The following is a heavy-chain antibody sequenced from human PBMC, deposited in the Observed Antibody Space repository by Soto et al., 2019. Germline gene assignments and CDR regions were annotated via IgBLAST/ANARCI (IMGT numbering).Heavy chain of an antibody. V-gene: IGHV4-34*01. D-gene: IGHD6-13*01. Sequence: SETLSLTWAVYGGSFIGYYWTWILQPPGTGLEWIGEINHSGSTNYNPSLKSRVTISVDTSKNQFSLKLTSVTAADTAVYYCGRQLIYWGQGTPVTVS. CDR3: GRQLIY. CDR2: INHSGST. CDR1: GGSFIGYY. J-gene: IGHJ4*02.